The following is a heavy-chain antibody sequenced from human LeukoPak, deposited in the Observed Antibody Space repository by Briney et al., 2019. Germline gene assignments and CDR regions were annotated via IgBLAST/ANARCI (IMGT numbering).Heavy chain of an antibody. V-gene: IGHV1-2*06. J-gene: IGHJ3*02. D-gene: IGHD4-17*01. CDR2: INPNSGGT. Sequence: ASVKVSCKASGYTFTGYYMHWVRQAPGQGLEWMGRINPNSGGTNYAQKFQGRVTMTRDTSISTAYMELSRLRSDDTAVYYCAREGYGDYVAFDIWGQGTMVTVSS. CDR1: GYTFTGYY. CDR3: AREGYGDYVAFDI.